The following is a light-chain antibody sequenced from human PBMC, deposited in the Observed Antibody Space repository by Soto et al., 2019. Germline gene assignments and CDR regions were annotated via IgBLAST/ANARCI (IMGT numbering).Light chain of an antibody. J-gene: IGKJ1*01. Sequence: EIVLTQSPGILSLSPGERATVSCRASQRVSSSYLAWYQQKPGQAPRLLIYSASSRATGVPDRFSGSGSGTDFTLTISRLEPEDFAVYYCHQYGWSPWTFGQGTKVEIK. CDR3: HQYGWSPWT. CDR1: QRVSSSY. V-gene: IGKV3-20*01. CDR2: SAS.